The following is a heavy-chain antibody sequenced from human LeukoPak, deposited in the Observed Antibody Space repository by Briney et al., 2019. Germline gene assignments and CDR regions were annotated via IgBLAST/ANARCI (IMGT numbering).Heavy chain of an antibody. CDR3: ASSRGSTIIGGSYFDY. D-gene: IGHD5/OR15-5a*01. CDR1: GGSISSYY. Sequence: SETLSLTCTVSGGSISSYYWSWIRQPPGKGLEWIGYIYYSGSTYYNPSLKSRVTISVDTSKNQFSLKLSSVTAADTAVYYCASSRGSTIIGGSYFDYWGQGTLVTVSS. J-gene: IGHJ4*02. V-gene: IGHV4-59*12. CDR2: IYYSGST.